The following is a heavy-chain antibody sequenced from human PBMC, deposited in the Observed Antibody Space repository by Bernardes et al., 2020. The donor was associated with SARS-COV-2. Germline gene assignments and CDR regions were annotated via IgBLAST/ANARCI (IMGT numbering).Heavy chain of an antibody. J-gene: IGHJ2*01. CDR2: ISWNSGTI. Sequence: GGSLRLSCAASGFTFHDYAMHWVRQAPGKGLEWVSGISWNSGTIGYADSGKGRFTISRDNAKNSLYLQMNSLRDDDTALYYCAKGLSSSSWYFDLWGRGTLVTVSS. CDR3: AKGLSSSSWYFDL. D-gene: IGHD6-6*01. V-gene: IGHV3-9*01. CDR1: GFTFHDYA.